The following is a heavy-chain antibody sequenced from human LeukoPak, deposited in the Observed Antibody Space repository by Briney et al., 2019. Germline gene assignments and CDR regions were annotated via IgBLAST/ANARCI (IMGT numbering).Heavy chain of an antibody. D-gene: IGHD1-26*01. CDR1: GFTFSSYA. V-gene: IGHV3-23*01. Sequence: GGSLRLSCAASGFTFSSYAMSWVRQAPGKGLEWVSAISGSGGSTYYADSVKGRFTISRDNSKNTLYLQMNSLRADDTAVYYCAGSEISGSYSSPSSYAFDIWGQGTMVTVSS. CDR2: ISGSGGST. CDR3: AGSEISGSYSSPSSYAFDI. J-gene: IGHJ3*02.